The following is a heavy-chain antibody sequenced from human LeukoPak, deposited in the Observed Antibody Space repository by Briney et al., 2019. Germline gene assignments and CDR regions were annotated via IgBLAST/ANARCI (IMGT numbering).Heavy chain of an antibody. CDR2: IKQDGNEK. Sequence: PGGSLRLSCAGSGFNFGNYWMSWVRQTPGKGLEWVANIKQDGNEKFYVDSVRGRFNIFRENAKNSLYLQMNSLRAEETAVYYFARARRDGNTGLAFDIWGQGTMVTVSS. J-gene: IGHJ3*02. V-gene: IGHV3-7*01. CDR1: GFNFGNYW. D-gene: IGHD5-24*01. CDR3: ARARRDGNTGLAFDI.